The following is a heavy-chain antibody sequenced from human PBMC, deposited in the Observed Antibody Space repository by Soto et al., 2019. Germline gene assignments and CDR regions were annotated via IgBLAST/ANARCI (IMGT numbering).Heavy chain of an antibody. D-gene: IGHD3-10*01. CDR3: ARGGSTSADYYYGMDV. Sequence: ASVKVSCKASGYTFSNDGINWVRQAPGQGLEWMGWISAYNGNTEYAQNFQGRVTMTTDTSTSTAYMELRILRSDDTAVYSCARGGSTSADYYYGMDVWGLGTTVTVSS. J-gene: IGHJ6*02. CDR2: ISAYNGNT. CDR1: GYTFSNDG. V-gene: IGHV1-18*01.